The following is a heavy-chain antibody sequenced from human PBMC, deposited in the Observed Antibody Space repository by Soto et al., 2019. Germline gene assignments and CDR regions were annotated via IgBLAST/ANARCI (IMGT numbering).Heavy chain of an antibody. CDR2: INPDNGNT. Sequence: GSAKVSCKASGYTFSRYTMNWVRQAPGQRLEWMGWINPDNGNTKSSQKFQDRVIITRDTSASTAYMDLSSLRSEATAVYYCARGIATGQPDPWGQGTMVTVSS. CDR3: ARGIATGQPDP. CDR1: GYTFSRYT. J-gene: IGHJ5*02. V-gene: IGHV1-3*01. D-gene: IGHD2-15*01.